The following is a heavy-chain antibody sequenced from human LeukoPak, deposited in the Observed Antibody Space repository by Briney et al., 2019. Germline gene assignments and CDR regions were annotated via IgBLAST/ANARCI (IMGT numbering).Heavy chain of an antibody. Sequence: SSETLSLTCTVSGVSISTTAYYWGWIRQPPGKGLEWIGSVFYTGNTFYNPSLQSRVTLSVDTSMNQFSLKLSSVTAADTAVYFCARHGYSSSWSDYWGQGTLVTVSS. D-gene: IGHD6-13*01. CDR1: GVSISTTAYY. CDR3: ARHGYSSSWSDY. V-gene: IGHV4-39*01. J-gene: IGHJ4*02. CDR2: VFYTGNT.